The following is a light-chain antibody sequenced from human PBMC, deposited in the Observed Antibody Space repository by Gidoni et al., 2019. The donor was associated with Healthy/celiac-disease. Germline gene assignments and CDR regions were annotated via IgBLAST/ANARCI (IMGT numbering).Light chain of an antibody. CDR1: QSVLYSSNNKNY. Sequence: DSVMTQSPDSRAVALGERATINCKSSQSVLYSSNNKNYLAWYQQKPGQPPKLLIYWASTRESGVPDRFSGSGSGTDFTLTISILQAEDVAVYYCQQYYSTPLYTFGQGTKLEIK. V-gene: IGKV4-1*01. J-gene: IGKJ2*01. CDR2: WAS. CDR3: QQYYSTPLYT.